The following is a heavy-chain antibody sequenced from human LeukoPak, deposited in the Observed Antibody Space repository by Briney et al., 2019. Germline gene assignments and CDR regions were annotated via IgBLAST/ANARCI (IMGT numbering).Heavy chain of an antibody. CDR2: ISYDGSNK. J-gene: IGHJ4*02. Sequence: GGSLRLSCAASGFTFSRYAMHWVRQAPGKGLEWVAVISYDGSNKYYADSVKGRFTISRDNSKNTLYLQMNSLRAEDTAVYYCAREWAEQQLVDYWGQGTLVTVSS. D-gene: IGHD6-13*01. V-gene: IGHV3-30-3*01. CDR1: GFTFSRYA. CDR3: AREWAEQQLVDY.